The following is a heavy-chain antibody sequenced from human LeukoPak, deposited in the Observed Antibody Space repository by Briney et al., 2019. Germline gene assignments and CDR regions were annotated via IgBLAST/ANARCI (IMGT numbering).Heavy chain of an antibody. CDR2: MNPNRGNT. V-gene: IGHV1-8*01. J-gene: IGHJ4*02. CDR3: ARGRHLSYQFDY. Sequence: ASVKVSCKASGYTFTSYDINWVRQATGQGLDGMGWMNPNRGNTGYTQKFQGRVTMTRNTSISTDYMELSSLRSEDTAVYYCARGRHLSYQFDYWGQGTLVTVSS. D-gene: IGHD3-3*01. CDR1: GYTFTSYD.